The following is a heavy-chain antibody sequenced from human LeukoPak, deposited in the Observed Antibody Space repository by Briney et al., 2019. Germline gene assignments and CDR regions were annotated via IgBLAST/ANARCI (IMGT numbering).Heavy chain of an antibody. CDR3: ARGGAAAGFDY. CDR1: GGTFSSYA. V-gene: IGHV1-69*04. CDR2: IVPILGIA. Sequence: SVKVSCKASGGTFSSYAISWVRQAPGQGLEWMGRIVPILGIANYAQKFQGRVTMTRNTSISTAYMELSSLRSEDTAVYYCARGGAAAGFDYWGQGTLVTVSS. J-gene: IGHJ4*02. D-gene: IGHD6-13*01.